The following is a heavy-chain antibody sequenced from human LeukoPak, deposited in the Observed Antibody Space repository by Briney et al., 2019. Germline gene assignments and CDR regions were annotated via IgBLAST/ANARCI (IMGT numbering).Heavy chain of an antibody. J-gene: IGHJ4*02. CDR3: ARVRGSCYGDFFDY. D-gene: IGHD3-10*01. Sequence: ASVKVSCKASGYTFTGYYMHWVRQAPGQGLEWMGRINPNSGGTNYAQKFQGRVTKTSDTSISTAYMELSRLPSDDPAVYYCARVRGSCYGDFFDYWGQGTLVTVSS. CDR1: GYTFTGYY. V-gene: IGHV1-2*06. CDR2: INPNSGGT.